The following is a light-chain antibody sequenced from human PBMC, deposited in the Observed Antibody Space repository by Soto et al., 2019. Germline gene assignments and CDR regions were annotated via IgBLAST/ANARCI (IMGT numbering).Light chain of an antibody. CDR1: QSVRTN. CDR3: QQYNNWPPYT. J-gene: IGKJ1*01. V-gene: IGKV3-15*01. Sequence: ETVVTQAPATLSVSPGERATVSCRASQSVRTNLAWYQQKPGQAPRLLLYGASTRATDIPARFSGSGSGTEFTLTISSLQSEDFAVYYCQQYNNWPPYTFGQGTKVDIK. CDR2: GAS.